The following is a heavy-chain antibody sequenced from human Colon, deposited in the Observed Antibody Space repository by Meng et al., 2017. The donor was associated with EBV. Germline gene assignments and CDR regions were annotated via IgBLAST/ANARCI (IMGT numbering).Heavy chain of an antibody. J-gene: IGHJ4*02. CDR3: ARDRGGLGAFDY. CDR1: GGSISSGDYY. Sequence: QVQVQESGPGLVKPSQTLSLPCTVSGGSISSGDYYWSWIRQPPGKGLEWIGYIYYSGSTYYNPSLKSRVTISVDTSKNQFSLKLSSVTAADTAVYYCARDRGGLGAFDYWGQGTLVTVSS. D-gene: IGHD5-12*01. V-gene: IGHV4-30-4*01. CDR2: IYYSGST.